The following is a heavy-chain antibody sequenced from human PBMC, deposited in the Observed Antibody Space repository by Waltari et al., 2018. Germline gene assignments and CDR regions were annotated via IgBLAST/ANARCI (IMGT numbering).Heavy chain of an antibody. J-gene: IGHJ4*02. D-gene: IGHD1-26*01. CDR2: IYHSGST. V-gene: IGHV4-38-2*01. CDR3: ARRAVGATAFDY. CDR1: GYSISSGYY. Sequence: QVQLQESGPGLVKPSETLSLTCAVSGYSISSGYYWGWIRQPPGKGLEWIGSIYHSGSTSYNPARKSRVTISVDTSKNQFSLKLSSVTAADTAVYYCARRAVGATAFDYWGQGTLVTVSS.